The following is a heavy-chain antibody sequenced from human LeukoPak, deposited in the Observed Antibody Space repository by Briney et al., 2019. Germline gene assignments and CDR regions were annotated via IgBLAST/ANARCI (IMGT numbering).Heavy chain of an antibody. Sequence: ASVKVSCKASGYTCTSCDINWVRQAPGQGLEWMGWMNPNSGKTGYARKFQGRVTMTKNTSISTAYMEVSSLGYEDTAIYYCARGRPGLASAGTYDFWGQGTLITVSS. V-gene: IGHV1-8*01. CDR2: MNPNSGKT. CDR1: GYTCTSCD. D-gene: IGHD6-13*01. J-gene: IGHJ4*02. CDR3: ARGRPGLASAGTYDF.